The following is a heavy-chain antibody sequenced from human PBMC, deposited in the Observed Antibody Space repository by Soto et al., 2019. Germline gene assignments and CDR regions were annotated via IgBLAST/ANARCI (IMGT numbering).Heavy chain of an antibody. CDR3: ARGRGYVYGSNFYGMDV. CDR2: INHSGTT. CDR1: RGSFSGFY. J-gene: IGHJ6*02. D-gene: IGHD5-18*01. V-gene: IGHV4-34*01. Sequence: QVQLQQWGAGLLKPSETLALTCGVYRGSFSGFYWSWIRQTPGKGLEWIVEINHSGTTNYNPSFKNRVSISVEKTTHNLSLKMTSVTAADAAVYYCARGRGYVYGSNFYGMDVWGRGTTVTVAS.